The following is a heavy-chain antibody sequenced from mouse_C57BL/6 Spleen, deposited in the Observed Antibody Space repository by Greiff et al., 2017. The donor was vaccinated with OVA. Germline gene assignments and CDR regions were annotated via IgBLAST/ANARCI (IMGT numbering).Heavy chain of an antibody. Sequence: VQLQQPGAELVMPGASVKLSCKASGYTFTSYWMHWVKQRPGQGLEWIGEIDPSDSYTNYNQKFKGKSTLTVDKSSSTAYMQLSSLTSEDSAVYYCARGEDGKGYFDVWGTGTTVTVSS. CDR1: GYTFTSYW. CDR3: ARGEDGKGYFDV. V-gene: IGHV1-69*01. D-gene: IGHD2-1*01. J-gene: IGHJ1*03. CDR2: IDPSDSYT.